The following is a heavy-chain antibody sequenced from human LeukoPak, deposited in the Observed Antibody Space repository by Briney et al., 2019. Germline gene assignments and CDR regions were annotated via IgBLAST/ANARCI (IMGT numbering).Heavy chain of an antibody. V-gene: IGHV4-59*01. CDR2: VDHTGST. Sequence: NSSETLSLTCSVSDDSITMYYWTWIRQPPGKGLEWIGYVDHTGSTNFNPSLNGRVSISRDTSKNLFSLRLRSVTAADTAVYYCARSFRGSDGDFDYWGQGTQVTVSS. CDR3: ARSFRGSDGDFDY. D-gene: IGHD5-12*01. J-gene: IGHJ4*02. CDR1: DDSITMYY.